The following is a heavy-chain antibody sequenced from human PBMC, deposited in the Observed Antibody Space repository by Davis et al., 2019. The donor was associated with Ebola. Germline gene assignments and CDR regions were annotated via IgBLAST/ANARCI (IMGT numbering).Heavy chain of an antibody. CDR3: AKLLGSYYGDYAY. CDR1: GFTFSTYT. V-gene: IGHV3-23*01. D-gene: IGHD4-17*01. Sequence: GESLKISCAASGFTFSTYTMTWVRQAPGKGLEWVSSISISSAFIYYADSVKGRFTISRDNSKNTLYLQMNSLRAEDTAVYYCAKLLGSYYGDYAYWGQGTLVTVSS. CDR2: ISISSAFI. J-gene: IGHJ4*02.